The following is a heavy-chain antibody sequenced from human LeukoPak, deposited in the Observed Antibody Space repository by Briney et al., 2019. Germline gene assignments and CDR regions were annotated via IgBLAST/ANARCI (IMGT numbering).Heavy chain of an antibody. Sequence: GGSLRLSCAASGFIFSSYEMSWVRQAPGKGLEWVSYISRSSSNIYYADSVKGRFTISRDNSKNTLYLQMNSLRAEDTAVYYCAKDASLGVREVIDIWGQGTMVTVSS. D-gene: IGHD3-10*01. J-gene: IGHJ3*02. CDR1: GFIFSSYE. CDR3: AKDASLGVREVIDI. CDR2: ISRSSSNI. V-gene: IGHV3-23*01.